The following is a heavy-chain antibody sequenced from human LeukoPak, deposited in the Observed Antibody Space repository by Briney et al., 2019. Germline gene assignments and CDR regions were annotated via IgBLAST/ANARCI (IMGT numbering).Heavy chain of an antibody. CDR2: FDTEDGET. D-gene: IGHD5-12*01. V-gene: IGHV1-24*01. CDR3: ATVSKWLRCFDY. CDR1: GYTLTEFS. J-gene: IGHJ4*02. Sequence: ASVKVACKVSGYTLTEFSMHWVRQAPGKGREWMRGFDTEDGETIYAQKFQGRVTMTEDTSTDTAYMELSSLRSEDTAVYYCATVSKWLRCFDYWGQGTLVTVSS.